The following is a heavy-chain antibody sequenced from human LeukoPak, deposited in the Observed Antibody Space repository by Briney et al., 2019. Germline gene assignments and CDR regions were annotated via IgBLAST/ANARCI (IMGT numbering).Heavy chain of an antibody. J-gene: IGHJ4*02. Sequence: PSETLSLTCAVYGGSFSGYYWSWIRQPPGKGLEWVGEINHSGSTNYNPSLKSRVTISVDTSKNQFSLKLSSVTAADTAVYYCARGSSVVVAATREDYWGQGTLVTVSS. D-gene: IGHD2-15*01. V-gene: IGHV4-34*01. CDR1: GGSFSGYY. CDR3: ARGSSVVVAATREDY. CDR2: INHSGST.